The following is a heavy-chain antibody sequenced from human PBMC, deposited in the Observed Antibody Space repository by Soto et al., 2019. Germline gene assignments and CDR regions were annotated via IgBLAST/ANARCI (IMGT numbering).Heavy chain of an antibody. D-gene: IGHD2-2*01. V-gene: IGHV3-21*05. CDR1: GFTFSAYD. J-gene: IGHJ5*02. CDR2: IGSSGGVI. Sequence: GGSLRLSCAASGFTFSAYDMNWVRQAPGKGLEWIAYIGSSGGVIHYADSVKGRFTIARDNAKNSLFLQLSGLRVDDTAVYFCTRELGLTCTSASCAYDWFGVWGQGTLVTVSS. CDR3: TRELGLTCTSASCAYDWFGV.